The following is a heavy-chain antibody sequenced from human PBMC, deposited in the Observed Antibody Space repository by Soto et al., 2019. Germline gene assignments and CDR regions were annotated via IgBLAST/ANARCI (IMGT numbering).Heavy chain of an antibody. V-gene: IGHV3-48*03. D-gene: IGHD6-13*01. CDR1: GFTFSSYE. J-gene: IGHJ6*01. CDR3: ARRXEAAGIGGYYYYYGMDV. Sequence: GGSLRLSCAASGFTFSSYEMNWVRQAPGKGLEWVSYISSSGSTIYYADSVKGRFTISRDNAKNSLYLQMNSLRAEDTAVYYCARRXEAAGIGGYYYYYGMDVWGQGTTVTVSS. CDR2: ISSSGSTI.